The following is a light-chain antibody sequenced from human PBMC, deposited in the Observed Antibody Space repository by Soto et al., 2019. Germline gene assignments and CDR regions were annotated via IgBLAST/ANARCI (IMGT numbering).Light chain of an antibody. V-gene: IGKV3D-15*01. Sequence: IWMTPSTATLSVSPGETAPLSFRASQSISIGLAWYRQKPGQAPRLLIYGASTRATGTPARFSGSGSGTDFTLTISSLQSEDFALYYCQQYNKWPRITFGQGTRLEI. CDR1: QSISIG. CDR2: GAS. J-gene: IGKJ5*01. CDR3: QQYNKWPRIT.